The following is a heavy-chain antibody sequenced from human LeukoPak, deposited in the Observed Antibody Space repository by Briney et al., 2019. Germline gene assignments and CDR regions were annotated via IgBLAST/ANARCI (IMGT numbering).Heavy chain of an antibody. Sequence: SQTLSLTCTVSGGSISSGSYYWSWIRQPAGKGLEWIGRIYTSGSTNYNPSLKSRVTISVDTSKNQFSLKLSSVTAADTAMYYCARPGLPQDELIYFDYWGQGTLVTVSS. CDR2: IYTSGST. CDR3: ARPGLPQDELIYFDY. J-gene: IGHJ4*02. V-gene: IGHV4-61*02. D-gene: IGHD2-15*01. CDR1: GGSISSGSYY.